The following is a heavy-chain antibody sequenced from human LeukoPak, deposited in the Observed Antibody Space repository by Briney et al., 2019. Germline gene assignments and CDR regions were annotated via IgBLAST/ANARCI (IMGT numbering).Heavy chain of an antibody. D-gene: IGHD3-9*01. CDR3: ARDEIYYDILTGYRHFDY. CDR1: GFTFSSYW. J-gene: IGHJ4*02. V-gene: IGHV3-7*01. CDR2: IKQDGSEK. Sequence: HPGGSLRLSCEASGFTFSSYWMSWVRQAPGKGLEWVANIKQDGSEKKYLDSVKGRFTISRDNAKNSMYLQMNSLRAEDTAVYYCARDEIYYDILTGYRHFDYWGQGTLVTVFS.